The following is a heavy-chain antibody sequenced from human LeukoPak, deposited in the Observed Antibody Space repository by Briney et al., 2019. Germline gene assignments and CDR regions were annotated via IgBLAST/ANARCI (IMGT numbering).Heavy chain of an antibody. J-gene: IGHJ5*02. D-gene: IGHD1-7*01. CDR3: ARGNWNYASFWFDP. CDR1: GGSISSYY. V-gene: IGHV4-59*01. Sequence: SETLSLPCTVSGGSISSYYWSWIRQPPGKGLEWIGYISYSGSTSYNPSLKSRVSISVETSKNQYSLKLSSVTAADTAMYYCARGNWNYASFWFDPWGQGTPVTVSS. CDR2: ISYSGST.